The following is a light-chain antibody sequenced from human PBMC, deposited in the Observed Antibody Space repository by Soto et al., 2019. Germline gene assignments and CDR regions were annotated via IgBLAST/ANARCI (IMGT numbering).Light chain of an antibody. CDR1: QGVYSW. V-gene: IGKV1D-12*01. CDR3: QQAYNFPLT. Sequence: DIQMTQSPSSVSASVGERVTITCRASQGVYSWVAWYQQAPGRAPKLLISAASTLRGGVPSRFSGSGSGTDFTLTISSRQPEDVATYYCQQAYNFPLTFGGGTKVEIK. J-gene: IGKJ4*01. CDR2: AAS.